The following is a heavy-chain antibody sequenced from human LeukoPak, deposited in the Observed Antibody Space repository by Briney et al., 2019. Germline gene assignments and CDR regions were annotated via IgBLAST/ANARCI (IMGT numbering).Heavy chain of an antibody. Sequence: PSETLSLTCAVSGGSISSSNWWSWVRQPPGKGLEWIGEIYHSGSTNYNPSLKSRVTISVDKSKNQSSLKLSSVTAADTAVYYCARGGRIAVAGYSFDYWGQGTLVTVSS. CDR3: ARGGRIAVAGYSFDY. V-gene: IGHV4-4*02. CDR2: IYHSGST. CDR1: GGSISSSNW. J-gene: IGHJ4*02. D-gene: IGHD6-19*01.